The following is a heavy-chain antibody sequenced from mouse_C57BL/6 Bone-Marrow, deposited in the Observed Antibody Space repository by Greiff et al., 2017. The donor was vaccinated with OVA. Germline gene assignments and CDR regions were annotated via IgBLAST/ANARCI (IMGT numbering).Heavy chain of an antibody. V-gene: IGHV1-64*01. CDR3: ARSSMVTVFDY. D-gene: IGHD2-2*01. J-gene: IGHJ2*01. CDR1: GYTFTSYW. Sequence: VQLQQPGAELVKPGASVKLSCKASGYTFTSYWMHWVKQRPGQGLEWIGMIHPKSGSTNYNEKFKSKATLTVDKSSSTAYMQLSSLTSEDSAVYYCARSSMVTVFDYWGQGTTLTVSS. CDR2: IHPKSGST.